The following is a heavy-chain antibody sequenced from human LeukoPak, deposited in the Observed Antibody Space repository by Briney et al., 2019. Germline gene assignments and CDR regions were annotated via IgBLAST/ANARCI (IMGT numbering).Heavy chain of an antibody. J-gene: IGHJ4*02. Sequence: GGSLRLSCAASGFTVSSNYMSWVRQAPGKGLEWVSAISGSGGSTYYADSVKGRFTISRDNSKNTLYLQMNSLRAEDTAVYYCAKGGNWNGLNYFDYWGQGTLVTVSS. V-gene: IGHV3-23*01. D-gene: IGHD1-1*01. CDR3: AKGGNWNGLNYFDY. CDR1: GFTVSSNY. CDR2: ISGSGGST.